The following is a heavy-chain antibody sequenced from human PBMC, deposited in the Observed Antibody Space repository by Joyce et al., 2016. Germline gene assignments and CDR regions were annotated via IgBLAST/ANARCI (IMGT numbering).Heavy chain of an antibody. CDR3: ARGPGDYAEY. CDR1: GGLISSHNW. Sequence: QVQLEESGPGLVKPSETLSLTCAVFGGLISSHNWWSWVRQPPGKGLEWIGEIYHNGSTKFSPSLKSRVIISVDKFSNQFSLKMDSVTAADTAVYFCARGPGDYAEYWGQGILVVVSS. V-gene: IGHV4-4*02. CDR2: IYHNGST. J-gene: IGHJ4*02.